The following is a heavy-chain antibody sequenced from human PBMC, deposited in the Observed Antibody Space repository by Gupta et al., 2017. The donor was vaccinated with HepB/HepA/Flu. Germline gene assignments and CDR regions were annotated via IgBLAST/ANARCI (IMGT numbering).Heavy chain of an antibody. CDR3: ARETYYYDSSGYYYGEGFDY. V-gene: IGHV3-66*01. D-gene: IGHD3-22*01. CDR2: IYSGGST. CDR1: GFTVSSNY. J-gene: IGHJ4*02. Sequence: EVQLVESGGGWVQPGGSLRLSCAASGFTVSSNYMSWVRQAPGKGLEWVSVIYSGGSTYYADSVKGRFTISRDNSKNTLYLQMNSLRAEDTAVYYCARETYYYDSSGYYYGEGFDYWGQGTLVTVSS.